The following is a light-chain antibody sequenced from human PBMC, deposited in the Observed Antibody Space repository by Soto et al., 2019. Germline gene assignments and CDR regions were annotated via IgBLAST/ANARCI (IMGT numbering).Light chain of an antibody. V-gene: IGKV3-11*01. CDR1: QSVSSY. J-gene: IGKJ3*01. CDR3: QQRSNWQT. Sequence: EIVLTQSPATLSLSPGERATLSCRASQSVSSYLAWYQQKPGQAPRLLIYDASNRATGIPARFSGSGSGTDFTLTISSLEPEDFAFYYCQQRSNWQTFGPGTKVDIK. CDR2: DAS.